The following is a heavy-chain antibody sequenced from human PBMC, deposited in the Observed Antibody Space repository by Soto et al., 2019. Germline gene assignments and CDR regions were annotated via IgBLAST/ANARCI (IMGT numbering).Heavy chain of an antibody. D-gene: IGHD6-13*01. Sequence: SETLSLTCTVSGGSISSGGYYWSWIRQHPGKGLEWIGYIYYSGSTYYNPSLKSRVTISVDTSKNQFSLKLSSVTAADTAVYYCARFIATELYNWFDPWGQGTLVTVSS. CDR2: IYYSGST. J-gene: IGHJ5*02. CDR1: GGSISSGGYY. CDR3: ARFIATELYNWFDP. V-gene: IGHV4-31*03.